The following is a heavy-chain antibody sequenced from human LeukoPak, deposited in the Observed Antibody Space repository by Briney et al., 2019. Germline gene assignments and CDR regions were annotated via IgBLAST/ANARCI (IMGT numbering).Heavy chain of an antibody. J-gene: IGHJ4*02. V-gene: IGHV4-59*08. Sequence: SETLSLTCTVSGGSISSYYWSWIRQPPGKGLEWIGYIYYSGSTYYNPSLKSRVTISVDTSKNQFSLKLSSVTAADTAVYYCASDLSWYSHFDYWGQGTLVTVSS. CDR3: ASDLSWYSHFDY. D-gene: IGHD2-15*01. CDR1: GGSISSYY. CDR2: IYYSGST.